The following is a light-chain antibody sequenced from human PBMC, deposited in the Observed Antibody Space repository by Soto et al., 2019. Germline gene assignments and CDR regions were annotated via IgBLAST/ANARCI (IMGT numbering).Light chain of an antibody. V-gene: IGKV3-11*01. CDR1: QSVSSY. Sequence: EIVLPQSPSTLSLSPVDIFSRSCRASQSVSSYLAWYQQKPGQAPRLLIYDASNRATGIPARFSGSGSGTDFTLTISSLEPEDSAIYYCQQRNIWPPVTFGQGTRPAI. CDR2: DAS. CDR3: QQRNIWPPVT. J-gene: IGKJ5*01.